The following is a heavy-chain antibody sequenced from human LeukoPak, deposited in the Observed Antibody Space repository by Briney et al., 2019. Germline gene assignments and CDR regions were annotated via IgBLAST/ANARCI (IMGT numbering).Heavy chain of an antibody. V-gene: IGHV3-53*01. CDR1: GFPVSINS. Sequence: PGGSLRLSCTVSGFPVSINSMSWVRQAPGKGLEWVSFIYSGGNTHYSDSVKGRFTISRDNSKNTLYLQMNSLRAEDTAVYYCARSSGYDADLDYWGQGTLVTVSS. CDR3: ARSSGYDADLDY. D-gene: IGHD5-12*01. CDR2: IYSGGNT. J-gene: IGHJ4*02.